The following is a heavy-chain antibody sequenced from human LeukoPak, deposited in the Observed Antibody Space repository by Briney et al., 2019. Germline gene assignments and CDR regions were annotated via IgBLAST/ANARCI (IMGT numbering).Heavy chain of an antibody. CDR1: GGTFSSYA. D-gene: IGHD6-13*01. Sequence: ASVKVSCEASGGTFSSYAISWVRQAPGQGLEWMGGIIPIFGTANYAQKFQGRVTITADESTSTAYMELSSLRSEDTAVYYCAMGAPSSSWYLRYYGMDVWGQGTTVTVSS. J-gene: IGHJ6*02. CDR2: IIPIFGTA. V-gene: IGHV1-69*01. CDR3: AMGAPSSSWYLRYYGMDV.